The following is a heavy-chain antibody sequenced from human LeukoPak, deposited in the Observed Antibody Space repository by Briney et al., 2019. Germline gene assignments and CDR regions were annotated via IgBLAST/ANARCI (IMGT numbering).Heavy chain of an antibody. J-gene: IGHJ3*02. CDR1: GGSISSGGYY. V-gene: IGHV4-31*03. Sequence: SQTLSLTCTVSGGSISSGGYYWSWIRQHPGKGLEWLGYIYYNGNTYYNPSLKGRVTISLDTSKRQFSLTVRAVTAADTAIYYCARDPQLGIGRPSDDFDIWGQGTMVTVSS. D-gene: IGHD7-27*01. CDR3: ARDPQLGIGRPSDDFDI. CDR2: IYYNGNT.